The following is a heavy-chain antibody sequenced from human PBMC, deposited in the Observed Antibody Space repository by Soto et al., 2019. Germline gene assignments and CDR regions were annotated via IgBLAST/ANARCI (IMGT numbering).Heavy chain of an antibody. CDR3: AGVDSRGVGYYYGMDV. J-gene: IGHJ6*02. Sequence: QVQLVQSGAEVKKPGSSVKVSCKASGGTFSSYGISWVRQAPGQGLEWMGGIIPIFGTANYAQKFQGRVTITADESTSTAYMELSSLRSEDTAVYYCAGVDSRGVGYYYGMDVWGQGTTVTVSS. CDR2: IIPIFGTA. D-gene: IGHD5-12*01. V-gene: IGHV1-69*01. CDR1: GGTFSSYG.